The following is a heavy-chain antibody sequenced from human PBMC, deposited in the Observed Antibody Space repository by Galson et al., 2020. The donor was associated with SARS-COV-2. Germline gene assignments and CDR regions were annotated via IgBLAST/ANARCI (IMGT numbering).Heavy chain of an antibody. J-gene: IGHJ5*02. CDR1: GYTLTELS. CDR2: FDPEDGET. D-gene: IGHD3-22*01. Sequence: ASVKVSCKVSGYTLTELSMHWVRQAPGKGLEWMGGFDPEDGETIYAQKFQGRATMTEDTSTDTAYMELSSLRSEDTAVYYCATATPITMTGWFDPWGQGTLVTVFS. V-gene: IGHV1-24*01. CDR3: ATATPITMTGWFDP.